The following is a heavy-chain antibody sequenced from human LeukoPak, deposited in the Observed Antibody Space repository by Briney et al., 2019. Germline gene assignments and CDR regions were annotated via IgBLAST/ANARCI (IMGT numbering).Heavy chain of an antibody. CDR2: ISWNSGSI. D-gene: IGHD6-19*01. CDR3: AKDIGAVAGPFDY. J-gene: IGHJ4*02. Sequence: GRSLRLSCAASGFTFDDYAMHWARQAPGKGLEWVSGISWNSGSIGYADSVKGRFTISRDNAKNSLYLQMNSLRAEDTALYYCAKDIGAVAGPFDYWGQGTLVTVSS. V-gene: IGHV3-9*01. CDR1: GFTFDDYA.